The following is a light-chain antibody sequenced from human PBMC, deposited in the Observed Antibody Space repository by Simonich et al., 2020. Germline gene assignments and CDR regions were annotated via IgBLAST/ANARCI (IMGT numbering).Light chain of an antibody. CDR1: SSDVGGYNY. V-gene: IGLV2-14*03. Sequence: QSALTQPASVSGSPGQSITISCTGTSSDVGGYNYVSLYQQHPGKAPKLMIYDVSNQPAGVSNRFSGSKSCNTASLTISGLQAEDEADYYCSSYTSSSTNWVFGGGTKLTVL. CDR3: SSYTSSSTNWV. CDR2: DVS. J-gene: IGLJ3*02.